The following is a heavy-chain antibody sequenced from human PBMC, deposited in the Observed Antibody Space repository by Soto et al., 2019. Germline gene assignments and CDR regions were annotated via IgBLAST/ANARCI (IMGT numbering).Heavy chain of an antibody. Sequence: LSCTASGFTFGDYAMSWVRQAPGQGLGGGAFIKSKAYGGTTEYDASEKCRLTITTDDSKSIAYLQINSLKTEDTAVYYGTTSDLRFLECLLYRRPFDYWGQGTLVTVSS. CDR3: TTSDLRFLECLLYRRPFDY. D-gene: IGHD3-3*01. CDR2: IKSKAYGGTT. CDR1: GFTFGDYA. V-gene: IGHV3-49*04. J-gene: IGHJ4*02.